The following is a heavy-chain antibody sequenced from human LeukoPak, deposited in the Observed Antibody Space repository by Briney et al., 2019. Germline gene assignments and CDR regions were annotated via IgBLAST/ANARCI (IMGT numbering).Heavy chain of an antibody. CDR2: IIPIFRTA. CDR1: GGTFRSFA. D-gene: IGHD3-22*01. CDR3: ARALRYYSDSSGYTFDY. V-gene: IGHV1-69*13. Sequence: SAKVSCKASGGTFRSFAISWVRQAPGQGLEWMGGIIPIFRTANYAQKFQGRVTITADESTSTAYMELSSLRSEDTAVYYCARALRYYSDSSGYTFDYWGQGTLVTVSS. J-gene: IGHJ4*02.